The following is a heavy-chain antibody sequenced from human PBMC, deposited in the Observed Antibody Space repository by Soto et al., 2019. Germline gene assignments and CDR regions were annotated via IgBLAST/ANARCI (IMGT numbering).Heavy chain of an antibody. CDR1: GGSISVSY. Sequence: SETLPLTCSVSGGSISVSYWSWIRQSPGKGLEWLGYVYYTGSTNYSPSLRSRVSISVDTSKNEFSLRLSSVTAADTAVYFCARSVAVYCAHIDYWGQGRKVTVSS. J-gene: IGHJ4*02. D-gene: IGHD2-21*01. CDR3: ARSVAVYCAHIDY. V-gene: IGHV4-59*01. CDR2: VYYTGST.